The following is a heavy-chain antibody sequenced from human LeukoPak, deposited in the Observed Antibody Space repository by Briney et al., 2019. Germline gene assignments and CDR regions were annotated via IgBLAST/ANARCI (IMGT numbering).Heavy chain of an antibody. J-gene: IGHJ4*02. CDR1: GGSFSGYY. D-gene: IGHD3-10*01. V-gene: IGHV4-34*01. CDR3: ATTSGY. Sequence: PSQTLSLTCAVYGGSFSGYYWYWIRQPPRKGLEWIGEINYSGSTNYNPSLKSRVTISADTSKNQFSLKMSSVTAADTAVYYCATTSGYWGQGTLVTVSS. CDR2: INYSGST.